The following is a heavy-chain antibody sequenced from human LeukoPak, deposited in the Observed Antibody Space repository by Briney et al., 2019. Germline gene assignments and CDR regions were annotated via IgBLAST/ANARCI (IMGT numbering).Heavy chain of an antibody. Sequence: GGSLRLSCAASGFTFSSYWMHWVRHAPGKGLVWVSRINSDGSSTSYADSVKGRFTISRDNAKNTLYLQMNSLRAEDTAVYYCARPLYSSGLFDYWGQGTLVTVSS. J-gene: IGHJ4*02. CDR1: GFTFSSYW. CDR2: INSDGSST. V-gene: IGHV3-74*01. CDR3: ARPLYSSGLFDY. D-gene: IGHD6-19*01.